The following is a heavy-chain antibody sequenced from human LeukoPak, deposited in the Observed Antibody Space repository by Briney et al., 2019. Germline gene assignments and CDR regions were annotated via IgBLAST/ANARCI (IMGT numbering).Heavy chain of an antibody. CDR1: GFTFSSYE. J-gene: IGHJ4*02. CDR2: NSSSGTSI. V-gene: IGHV3-48*03. D-gene: IGHD3-16*02. Sequence: GGSLRLSCAASGFTFSSYEVNRVRQAPGKGLEWVSYNSSSGTSIYYADSVKGRFTISRDNAKNSLYLQMNSLRAGDTAVYYCARGYDYVWGIYRPFDYWGQGTLVTVSS. CDR3: ARGYDYVWGIYRPFDY.